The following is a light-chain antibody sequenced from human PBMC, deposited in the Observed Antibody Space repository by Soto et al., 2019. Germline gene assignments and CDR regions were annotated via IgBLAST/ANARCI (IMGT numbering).Light chain of an antibody. Sequence: EIVLTQSPGTLSLSPGERATLSCRASQTVSSSYLVWYQQKPGQAPRLLIYGASSRATGIPDRFSGSGSGTDFTLTISRLEPEDFAIYYCQQRQYWPPITFGQGTRLEIK. CDR3: QQRQYWPPIT. CDR1: QTVSSSY. CDR2: GAS. V-gene: IGKV3D-20*02. J-gene: IGKJ5*01.